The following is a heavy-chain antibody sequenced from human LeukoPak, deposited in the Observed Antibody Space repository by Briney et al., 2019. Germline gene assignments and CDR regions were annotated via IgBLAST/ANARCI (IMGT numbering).Heavy chain of an antibody. D-gene: IGHD1-26*01. CDR3: ARGGSYFPPDY. CDR2: INSNSGGT. V-gene: IGHV1-2*02. CDR1: GYTFTGYY. Sequence: ASVKVSCKASGYTFTGYYMHWVRQAPGQGLEWMGWINSNSGGTNYPQRFQGRVTMTRDTSISTAYMEVSRLRSDDTAVYYCARGGSYFPPDYWGQGTLVTVSS. J-gene: IGHJ4*02.